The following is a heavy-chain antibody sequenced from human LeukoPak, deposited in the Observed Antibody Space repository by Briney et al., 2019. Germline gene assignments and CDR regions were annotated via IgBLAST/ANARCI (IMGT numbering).Heavy chain of an antibody. CDR3: ARCMSELDYGDYAYYYHMDV. J-gene: IGHJ6*04. CDR1: GDSLASGSRY. D-gene: IGHD4-17*01. CDR2: FYSSTRT. Sequence: SQTLSLTCTVSGDSLASGSRYWSWIRQPAGKGLEWIGHFYSSTRTTYNPSLESRVTISGDTAKNQFSLKLDSVTAADTAVYFCARCMSELDYGDYAYYYHMDVWGKGTTVTVSS. V-gene: IGHV4-61*09.